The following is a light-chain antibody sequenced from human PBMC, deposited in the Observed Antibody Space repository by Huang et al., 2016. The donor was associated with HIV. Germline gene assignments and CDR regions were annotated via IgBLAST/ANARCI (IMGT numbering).Light chain of an antibody. CDR1: QGISSW. CDR2: TAS. J-gene: IGKJ1*01. Sequence: DIQMTQSPSSVSASVGDRVTITCRASQGISSWLDWYQQKPGKAPNRLIYTASSLQSGVPSRFSGSGSGTDFTLTIRGLQPEDFATYYCQQANSFPRTFGQGTKVEIK. V-gene: IGKV1-12*01. CDR3: QQANSFPRT.